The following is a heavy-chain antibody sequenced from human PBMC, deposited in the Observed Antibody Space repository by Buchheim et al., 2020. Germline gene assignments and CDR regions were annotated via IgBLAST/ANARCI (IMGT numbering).Heavy chain of an antibody. V-gene: IGHV3-53*02. CDR3: AREAKNMGYCTNGVCYSGAPYGMDV. J-gene: IGHJ6*02. D-gene: IGHD2-8*01. Sequence: EVQLVETGGGLIQPGGSLRLSCAASGFTVSSNYMSWVRQAPGKGLEWVSVIYSGGSTYYADSVKGRFTISRDNSKNTLYLQMNSLRAEDTAVYYCAREAKNMGYCTNGVCYSGAPYGMDVWGQGTT. CDR2: IYSGGST. CDR1: GFTVSSNY.